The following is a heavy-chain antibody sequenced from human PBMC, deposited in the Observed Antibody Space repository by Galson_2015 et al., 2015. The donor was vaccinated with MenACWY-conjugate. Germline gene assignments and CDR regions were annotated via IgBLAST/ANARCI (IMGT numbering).Heavy chain of an antibody. D-gene: IGHD6-19*01. CDR2: ISSSSSYT. Sequence: SLRLSCAASGFTFSDYYMSWIRQAPGKGLEWVSYISSSSSYTNYADSVKGRFTISRDNAKNSLYLQMNSLRAKDTAVYYCARDGGTSGWYWYFDLWGRGTLVTVSS. CDR1: GFTFSDYY. CDR3: ARDGGTSGWYWYFDL. V-gene: IGHV3-11*05. J-gene: IGHJ2*01.